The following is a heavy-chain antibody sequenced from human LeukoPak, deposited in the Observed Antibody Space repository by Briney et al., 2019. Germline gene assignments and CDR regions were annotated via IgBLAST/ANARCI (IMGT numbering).Heavy chain of an antibody. V-gene: IGHV4-34*01. CDR3: ARHVDESAAAGTQGPTNYYYYYYMDV. CDR1: GGSFSGYY. D-gene: IGHD6-13*01. CDR2: INHSGST. J-gene: IGHJ6*03. Sequence: PSETLSLTCAVYGGSFSGYYWSWIRQPPGKGLEWIGEINHSGSTNYNPSLKSRVTISVDTSKNQFSLKLSSVTAADTAVYYCARHVDESAAAGTQGPTNYYYYYYMDVWGKGTTVTVSS.